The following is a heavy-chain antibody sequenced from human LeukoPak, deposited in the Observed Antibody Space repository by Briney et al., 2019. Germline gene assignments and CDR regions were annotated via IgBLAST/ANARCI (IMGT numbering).Heavy chain of an antibody. Sequence: SETLSLTYAVYGGSFSGYYWSWIRQPPGKGLEWIGEINHSGSTNYNPSLKSRVTISVDTSKNQFSLKLSSVTAADTAVYYCASRLYYYDSSGYYQAPKPFDYWGQGTLVTVSS. CDR2: INHSGST. D-gene: IGHD3-22*01. J-gene: IGHJ4*02. V-gene: IGHV4-34*01. CDR3: ASRLYYYDSSGYYQAPKPFDY. CDR1: GGSFSGYY.